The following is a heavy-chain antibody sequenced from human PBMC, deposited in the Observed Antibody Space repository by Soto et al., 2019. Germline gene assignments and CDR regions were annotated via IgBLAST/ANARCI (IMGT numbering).Heavy chain of an antibody. Sequence: QVQLVQSGAEVKKPGSWVKISCKASGGTVSSYAISWVRQAPGQGLEWMGGIIPIFGTANYAQKFQGRVTITADKSTSTAYMELSSLRSEDTAVYYCVGGIAVAGAIFDYWGQGTLVTVSS. V-gene: IGHV1-69*06. CDR3: VGGIAVAGAIFDY. D-gene: IGHD6-19*01. J-gene: IGHJ4*02. CDR2: IIPIFGTA. CDR1: GGTVSSYA.